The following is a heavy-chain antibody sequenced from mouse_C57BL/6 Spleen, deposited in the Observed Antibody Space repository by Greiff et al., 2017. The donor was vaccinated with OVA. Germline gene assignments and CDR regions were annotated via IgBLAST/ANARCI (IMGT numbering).Heavy chain of an antibody. J-gene: IGHJ4*01. CDR3: ARHPLTTVVRDAMDY. Sequence: EVHLVESGGDLVKPGGSLILPCAASGFTFSSHGMSWVRPTPDKRPAWVATLSSGGSYTYSPDSVKGRFTISRDNAKNTLYLQMSSLQSEDTAMYYCARHPLTTVVRDAMDYWGQGTSVTVSS. D-gene: IGHD1-1*01. CDR2: LSSGGSYT. V-gene: IGHV5-6*01. CDR1: GFTFSSHG.